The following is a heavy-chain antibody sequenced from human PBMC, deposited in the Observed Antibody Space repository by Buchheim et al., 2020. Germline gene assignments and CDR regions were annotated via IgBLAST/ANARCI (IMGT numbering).Heavy chain of an antibody. Sequence: EVQLVESGGGLVQPGGSLRLSCAASGFTFSSYWMHWVRQAPGKGLVWVSRINSDGSSTSYADSVKGRFTISRDNAKKTLSLQMNSLRAEDTAVYYCARVENYDFWSGYYPPDYWGQGTL. J-gene: IGHJ4*02. CDR1: GFTFSSYW. D-gene: IGHD3-3*01. V-gene: IGHV3-74*01. CDR3: ARVENYDFWSGYYPPDY. CDR2: INSDGSST.